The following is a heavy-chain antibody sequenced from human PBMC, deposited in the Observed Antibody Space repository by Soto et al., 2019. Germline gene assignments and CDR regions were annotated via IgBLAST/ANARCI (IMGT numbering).Heavy chain of an antibody. D-gene: IGHD6-6*01. J-gene: IGHJ4*02. CDR3: ASNAARTTRYYFDY. CDR1: GGTFSSYA. CDR2: IIPIFGTA. V-gene: IGHV1-69*13. Sequence: ASVKVSCKASGGTFSSYAISWVRQAPGQGLEWMGGIIPIFGTANYAQKFQGRVTITADESTSTAYMELSSLRSEDTAVYYCASNAARTTRYYFDYWGQGTLVTVS.